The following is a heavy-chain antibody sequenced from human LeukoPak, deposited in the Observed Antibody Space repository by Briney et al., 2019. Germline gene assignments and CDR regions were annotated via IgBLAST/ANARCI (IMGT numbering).Heavy chain of an antibody. J-gene: IGHJ4*02. V-gene: IGHV1-69*04. D-gene: IGHD3-10*01. Sequence: SVKVSFKASGDTFSSYGISWVRQAPGQGLEWMGRVIPLLGIANYAQKFQGRVTITADKSTSTAYMDLSSLRSEDTAMYYCAKEGDRLTSPPHYFDSWGQGTLVTVSS. CDR1: GDTFSSYG. CDR3: AKEGDRLTSPPHYFDS. CDR2: VIPLLGIA.